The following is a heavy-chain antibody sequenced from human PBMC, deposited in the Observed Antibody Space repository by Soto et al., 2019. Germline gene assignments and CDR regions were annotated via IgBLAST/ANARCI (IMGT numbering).Heavy chain of an antibody. Sequence: SLRLSCAASGFTLSTYAVSWVRQAPGKGLEWVSSMSATSGNTYYADSVKGRFTISRDNSKNTMYLQMSGLRAEDTAKYYCARVMIVASLPLIRSFDCWGQGTLVTVSS. J-gene: IGHJ4*02. CDR2: MSATSGNT. CDR3: ARVMIVASLPLIRSFDC. CDR1: GFTLSTYA. V-gene: IGHV3-23*01. D-gene: IGHD3-22*01.